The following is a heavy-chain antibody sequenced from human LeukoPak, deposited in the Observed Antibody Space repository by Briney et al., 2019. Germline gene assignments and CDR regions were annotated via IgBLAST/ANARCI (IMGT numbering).Heavy chain of an antibody. J-gene: IGHJ4*02. Sequence: GGSLRLSCAASGFTFSSYWMSWVRQAPGKGLEWVANIKQDGSEKYYVDSVKGRFTISRDNAKNSLYLQMNSLRAEDTAVYYCARPLYYYGSSGSDYWGQGTLVTVSS. CDR2: IKQDGSEK. CDR3: ARPLYYYGSSGSDY. D-gene: IGHD3-22*01. V-gene: IGHV3-7*01. CDR1: GFTFSSYW.